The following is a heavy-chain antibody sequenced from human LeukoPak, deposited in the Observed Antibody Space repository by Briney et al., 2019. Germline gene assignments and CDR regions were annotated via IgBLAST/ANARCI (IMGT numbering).Heavy chain of an antibody. V-gene: IGHV3-7*01. J-gene: IGHJ4*02. D-gene: IGHD1-14*01. Sequence: GGSLRLSCAASGFTFSSYWMSWVRQAPGKGLEWVANINQDGSEKHYVDSVKDRFTISKDNTKNSLYLQMNSLRAEDTAVYYCARAGLRGYWGQGTLVTVSS. CDR3: ARAGLRGY. CDR2: INQDGSEK. CDR1: GFTFSSYW.